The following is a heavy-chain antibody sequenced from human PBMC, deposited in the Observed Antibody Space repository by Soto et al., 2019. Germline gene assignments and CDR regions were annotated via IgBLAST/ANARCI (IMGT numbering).Heavy chain of an antibody. CDR2: TNPNSGNT. Sequence: GASVKVSCKASGYTFTSYDINCVRQATGQGLEWMGWTNPNSGNTGYAQKFQGRVTMTRNTSISTAYMELSSLRSEDTAVYYCARGLLSGYDYYFDYWGQGTLVTVSS. V-gene: IGHV1-8*01. D-gene: IGHD5-12*01. CDR3: ARGLLSGYDYYFDY. J-gene: IGHJ4*02. CDR1: GYTFTSYD.